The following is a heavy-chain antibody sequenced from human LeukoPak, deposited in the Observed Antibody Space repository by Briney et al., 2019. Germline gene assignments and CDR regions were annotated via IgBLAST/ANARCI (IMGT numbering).Heavy chain of an antibody. Sequence: ASVKVSCKASGYTFTSYGISWVRQAPGQGLEWMGWISAYNGNTNYAQKLQGRVTMTTDTSTSTAYVELRSLISDDTAVYYCARGVYSSSGNGTHSGDVFDMGAKGKLVPVFS. D-gene: IGHD6-13*01. CDR1: GYTFTSYG. V-gene: IGHV1-18*01. CDR2: ISAYNGNT. CDR3: ARGVYSSSGNGTHSGDVFDM. J-gene: IGHJ3*02.